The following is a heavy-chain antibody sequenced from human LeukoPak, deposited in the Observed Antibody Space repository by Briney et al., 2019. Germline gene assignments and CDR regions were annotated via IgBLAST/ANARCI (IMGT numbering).Heavy chain of an antibody. CDR1: GITFSSYT. CDR3: ARGSSRADY. Sequence: GGSLRLSCVASGITFSSYTINWVRQAPGRGLEWVSSISSSSTYIYYADSVKGRFTISRDNAKNSLYLQMNSLRAEDTAVYYCARGSSRADYWGQGTLVTVSS. J-gene: IGHJ4*02. CDR2: ISSSSTYI. D-gene: IGHD6-19*01. V-gene: IGHV3-21*01.